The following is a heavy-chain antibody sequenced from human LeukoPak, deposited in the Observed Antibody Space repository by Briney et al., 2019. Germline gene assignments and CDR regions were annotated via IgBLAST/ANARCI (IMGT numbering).Heavy chain of an antibody. Sequence: SETLSLTCAVYGGSFSGYYWSWIRQPPGKGLEWIGEINHRGSTNYNPSLKSRVSISVDTPKNQFSLKLSSVTAADTAVYYCARGRGRWLQSYYFDYWGQGTLVTVSS. D-gene: IGHD5-24*01. V-gene: IGHV4-34*01. CDR2: INHRGST. CDR3: ARGRGRWLQSYYFDY. J-gene: IGHJ4*02. CDR1: GGSFSGYY.